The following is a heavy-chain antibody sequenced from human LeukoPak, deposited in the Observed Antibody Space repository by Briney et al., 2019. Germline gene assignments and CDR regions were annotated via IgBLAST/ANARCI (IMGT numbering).Heavy chain of an antibody. CDR3: ARVLTTVTPNWFDP. V-gene: IGHV4-34*01. D-gene: IGHD4-17*01. J-gene: IGHJ5*02. Sequence: SSETLSLTCAVCGGSFSGYYWSWIRQPPGKGLEWIGEINHSGSTNYNPSLKSRVTISVDTSKNQFSLKLSSVTAADTAVYYCARVLTTVTPNWFDPWGQGTLVTVSS. CDR2: INHSGST. CDR1: GGSFSGYY.